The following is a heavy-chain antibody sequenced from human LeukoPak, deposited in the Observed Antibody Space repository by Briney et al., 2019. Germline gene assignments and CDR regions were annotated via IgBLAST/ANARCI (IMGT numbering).Heavy chain of an antibody. CDR2: IDTSSATI. CDR1: GFTFSSYS. J-gene: IGHJ4*02. D-gene: IGHD1-26*01. Sequence: GGSLRLSCAASGFTFSSYSMNWVRQAPGKGLEWISYIDTSSATIYYADSVKGRFTISRDNSKNTLYLQVSSLRAEDTAVYYCARQILGSRHFDSWGQGTLVTVSS. V-gene: IGHV3-48*01. CDR3: ARQILGSRHFDS.